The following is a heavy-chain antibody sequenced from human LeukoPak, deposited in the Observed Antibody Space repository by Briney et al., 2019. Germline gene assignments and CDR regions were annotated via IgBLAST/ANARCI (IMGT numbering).Heavy chain of an antibody. CDR1: GGSISSYY. CDR3: ARVGGGIFGVVTPNWFDP. V-gene: IGHV4-59*01. J-gene: IGHJ5*02. CDR2: IYYSGST. Sequence: PSETLSLTCTVSGGSISSYYWSWIRQPPGKGLEWIGYIYYSGSTNYNPSLKSQVTISVDTSKNQFSLKLSSVTAADTAVYYCARVGGGIFGVVTPNWFDPWGQGTLVTVSS. D-gene: IGHD3-3*01.